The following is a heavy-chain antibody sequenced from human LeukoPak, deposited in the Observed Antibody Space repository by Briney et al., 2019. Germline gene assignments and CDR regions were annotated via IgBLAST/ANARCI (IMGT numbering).Heavy chain of an antibody. CDR3: ARAVGPYDY. V-gene: IGHV3-33*01. Sequence: GGSLSLSCAASGFTFSTYGIHWVRQAPGKGLEWVAVIWYDGSIKYHADSVKGRFTISRDNSKNTLYLQMNSLRAEDTAVYYCARAVGPYDYWGQGTLVTVSS. D-gene: IGHD3-10*01. CDR1: GFTFSTYG. CDR2: IWYDGSIK. J-gene: IGHJ4*02.